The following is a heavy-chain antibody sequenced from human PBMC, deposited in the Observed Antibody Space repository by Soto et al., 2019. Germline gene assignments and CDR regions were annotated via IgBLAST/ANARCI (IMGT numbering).Heavy chain of an antibody. CDR2: INHSGST. CDR3: ARGLGIAAAGRKGGRNWFDP. CDR1: GGSFSGYY. Sequence: SETLSLTCAVYGGSFSGYYWSWIRQPPGKGLEWIGEINHSGSTNYNPSLKSRVTISVDTSKNQFSLKLSSVTAADTAVYYCARGLGIAAAGRKGGRNWFDPWGQGTLVTVSS. D-gene: IGHD6-13*01. J-gene: IGHJ5*02. V-gene: IGHV4-34*01.